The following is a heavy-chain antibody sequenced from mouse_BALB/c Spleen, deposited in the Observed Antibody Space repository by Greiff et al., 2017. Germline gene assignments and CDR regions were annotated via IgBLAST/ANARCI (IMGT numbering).Heavy chain of an antibody. J-gene: IGHJ4*01. D-gene: IGHD3-1*01. CDR3: ARKGQLGLRPYAMDY. V-gene: IGHV1-9*01. CDR1: GYTFSSYW. Sequence: QVQLKESGAELMKPGASVKISCKATGYTFSSYWIEWVKQRPGHGLEWIGEILPGSGSTNYNEKFKGKATFTADTSSNTAYMQLSSLTSEDSAVYYCARKGQLGLRPYAMDYWGQGTSVTVSS. CDR2: ILPGSGST.